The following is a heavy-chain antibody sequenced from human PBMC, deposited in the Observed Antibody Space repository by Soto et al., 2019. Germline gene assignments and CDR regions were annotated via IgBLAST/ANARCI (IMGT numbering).Heavy chain of an antibody. CDR2: IFYTGST. D-gene: IGHD3-22*01. V-gene: IGHV4-59*08. CDR1: GGSISSSS. CDR3: AAEYYYGSSDPKGRID. Sequence: SETLSLTCTVSGGSISSSSWNWIRQAPGKRLEWIGCIFYTGSTNFNPSLESRVAMSLDTSKNQFSLRLSSVTAADTAVYYCAAEYYYGSSDPKGRIDWGQGTLVTVSS. J-gene: IGHJ4*02.